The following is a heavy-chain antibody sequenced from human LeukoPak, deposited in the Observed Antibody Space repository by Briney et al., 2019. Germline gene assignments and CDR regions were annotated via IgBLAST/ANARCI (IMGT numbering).Heavy chain of an antibody. J-gene: IGHJ4*02. D-gene: IGHD2-2*01. CDR1: GFTFSSYS. V-gene: IGHV3-48*01. CDR2: ISSSSSTI. CDR3: ARADYVGYCSSTSCQTFDY. Sequence: GGSLRLSCAASGFTFSSYSMNWVRQAPGKGLEWVSYISSSSSTIYYADSVKGRFTISRDNAKNSLYLQMNSLRAEDTAVYYCARADYVGYCSSTSCQTFDYWGQGTLVTVSS.